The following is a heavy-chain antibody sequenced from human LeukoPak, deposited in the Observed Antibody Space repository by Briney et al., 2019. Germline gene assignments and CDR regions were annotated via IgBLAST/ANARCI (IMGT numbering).Heavy chain of an antibody. CDR2: ISGSGGST. V-gene: IGHV3-23*01. CDR3: ATVPPYCSSTSCYFVY. J-gene: IGHJ4*02. Sequence: GGSLRLSCAASGFTFSSYAMSWVRQAPGKGLEWVSAISGSGGSTYYADSVKGRFTISRDNSKNTLYLQMNRLRAEDTAVYYCATVPPYCSSTSCYFVYWGQGTLVTVSS. CDR1: GFTFSSYA. D-gene: IGHD2-2*01.